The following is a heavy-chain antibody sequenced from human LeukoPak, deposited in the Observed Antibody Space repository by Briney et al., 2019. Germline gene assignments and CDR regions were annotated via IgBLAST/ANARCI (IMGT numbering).Heavy chain of an antibody. Sequence: SVTVSCKASGGTFSSYAMSWVRQAPGQGLEWMGGIIPIFGTANYAQKFQGRVTITADESTTTAYMELSSLRSEDTAVYYCATSGWSYYFDYWGQGTLVTVSS. CDR1: GGTFSSYA. V-gene: IGHV1-69*13. D-gene: IGHD2-15*01. CDR3: ATSGWSYYFDY. CDR2: IIPIFGTA. J-gene: IGHJ4*02.